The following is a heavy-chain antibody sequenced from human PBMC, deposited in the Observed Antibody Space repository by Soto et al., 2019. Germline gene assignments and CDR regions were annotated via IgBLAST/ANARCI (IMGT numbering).Heavy chain of an antibody. J-gene: IGHJ4*02. CDR2: ISDDGART. CDR1: GFVFEVYW. Sequence: PGGSLRLSCVASGFVFEVYWMHWVRQVPGKGLEWVSRISDDGARTDYADSVRARFAISRDNANNALYLQMNALRGEDTAVYFCTRGHRPSSVGTGDVWGRGALVTFSS. V-gene: IGHV3-74*01. D-gene: IGHD2-2*01. CDR3: TRGHRPSSVGTGDV.